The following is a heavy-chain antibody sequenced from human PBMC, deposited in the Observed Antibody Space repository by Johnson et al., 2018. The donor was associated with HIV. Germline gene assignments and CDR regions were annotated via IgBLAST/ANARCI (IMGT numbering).Heavy chain of an antibody. J-gene: IGHJ3*02. Sequence: VQVVESGGGVVQPGGSLRLSCAASGFTFSSYGMHWVRQAPGKGLEWVGRIKSKTDGGTTDYADSVKGRFTISRDNSTNTLYLQMNSLRAEDTAVYYCARDMGGTRGAFDIWGQGTMVTVSS. CDR1: GFTFSSYG. D-gene: IGHD1-1*01. V-gene: IGHV3-NL1*01. CDR2: IKSKTDGGTT. CDR3: ARDMGGTRGAFDI.